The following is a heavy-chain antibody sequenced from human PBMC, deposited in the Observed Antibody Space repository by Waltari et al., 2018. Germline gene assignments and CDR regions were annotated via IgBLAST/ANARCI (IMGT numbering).Heavy chain of an antibody. D-gene: IGHD3-10*01. CDR1: GGSISSGDYY. CDR2: IYYRGIT. V-gene: IGHV4-30-4*08. CDR3: AREEITMVQGVIIGDWFDP. J-gene: IGHJ5*02. Sequence: QVQLQESGPGLVKPSQTLSLTCTVSGGSISSGDYYWSWIRQPPGKGLEWIGYIYYRGITYYNPSLKSRVTISIDTSKNQFSLKLSSVTAADTAVYYCAREEITMVQGVIIGDWFDPWGQGTLVTVSS.